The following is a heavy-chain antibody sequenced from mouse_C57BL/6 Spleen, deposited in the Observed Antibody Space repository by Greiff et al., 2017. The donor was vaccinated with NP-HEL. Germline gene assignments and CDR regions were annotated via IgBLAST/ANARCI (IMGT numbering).Heavy chain of an antibody. D-gene: IGHD5-1*01. CDR3: ARDGTYVEYFDV. Sequence: VQLQQSGAELVKPGASVKISCKASGYAFSSYWMNWVKQRPGKGLEWIGQIYPGDGDTNYNGKFKGKATLTADKSSSTAYMQLSSLTSEDSAVYFCARDGTYVEYFDVWGTGTTVTVSS. CDR1: GYAFSSYW. CDR2: IYPGDGDT. V-gene: IGHV1-80*01. J-gene: IGHJ1*03.